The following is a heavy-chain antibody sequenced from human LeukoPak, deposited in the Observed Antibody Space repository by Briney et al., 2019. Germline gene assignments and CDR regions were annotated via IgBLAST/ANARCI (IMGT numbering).Heavy chain of an antibody. Sequence: PGGSLRLSCAVSGFTVSSNYMSWVRQAPGKGLEWVSIIYSGGTSYYADSVKGRFTISRDNSENTLYLQMSSLRAEDTAVYYCARGSRLGVVERDAFDIWGQGTMVTVSS. D-gene: IGHD3-3*01. J-gene: IGHJ3*02. CDR2: IYSGGTS. CDR1: GFTVSSNY. V-gene: IGHV3-66*01. CDR3: ARGSRLGVVERDAFDI.